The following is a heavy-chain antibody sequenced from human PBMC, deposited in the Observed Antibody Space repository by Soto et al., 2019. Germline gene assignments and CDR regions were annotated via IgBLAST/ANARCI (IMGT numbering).Heavy chain of an antibody. CDR1: GFTFSSFH. D-gene: IGHD1-26*01. J-gene: IGHJ4*02. CDR2: ITSSSDTI. V-gene: IGHV3-48*01. CDR3: ARPPLFPSGVLDY. Sequence: VGSLRLSCAVSGFTFSSFHMNCVRQAPGRGLEWVAYITSSSDTIYYADSVKGRFTISRDNSKNTLYLQMNTLRAEDTAVYSCARPPLFPSGVLDYWGQGALVTVSS.